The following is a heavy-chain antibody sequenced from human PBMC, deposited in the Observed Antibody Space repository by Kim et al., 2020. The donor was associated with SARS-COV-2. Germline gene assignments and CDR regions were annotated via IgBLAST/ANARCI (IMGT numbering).Heavy chain of an antibody. Sequence: ASVKVSCKASGYTFTGYYMHWVRQAPGQGLEWMGWINPNSGGTNYAQKFQGRVTMTRDTSISTAYMELSRLRSDDTAVYYCARSPREVPEGFDYWGQGTLVTVSS. J-gene: IGHJ4*02. CDR1: GYTFTGYY. CDR3: ARSPREVPEGFDY. CDR2: INPNSGGT. V-gene: IGHV1-2*02.